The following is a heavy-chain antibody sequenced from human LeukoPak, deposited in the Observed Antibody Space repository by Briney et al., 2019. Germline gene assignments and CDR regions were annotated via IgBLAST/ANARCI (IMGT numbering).Heavy chain of an antibody. D-gene: IGHD2-15*01. CDR3: ARDTYCSGGRCYSRVGY. J-gene: IGHJ4*02. CDR2: INTNTGNP. Sequence: ASVNVSCKASGYTFTNYPMNWVRQPPGQGLEWMGWINTNTGNPTYSQGFTERFVFSWDTSVNTAYLQINSLTPEDTAVYFCARDTYCSGGRCYSRVGYWGQGTVVTVSS. CDR1: GYTFTNYP. V-gene: IGHV7-4-1*02.